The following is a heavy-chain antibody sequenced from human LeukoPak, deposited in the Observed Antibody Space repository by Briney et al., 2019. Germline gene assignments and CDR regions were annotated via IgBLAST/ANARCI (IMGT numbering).Heavy chain of an antibody. V-gene: IGHV3-48*04. D-gene: IGHD2-15*01. Sequence: GGSLRLSCAASGFTFSSYSMNWVRQAPGKGLEWVSHISSSSSTIYYADSVKGRFTISRDNAKNSLYLQMNSLRAEDTAVYYCLVVVAATDDWFDPWGQGTLVTVSS. J-gene: IGHJ5*02. CDR2: ISSSSSTI. CDR1: GFTFSSYS. CDR3: LVVVAATDDWFDP.